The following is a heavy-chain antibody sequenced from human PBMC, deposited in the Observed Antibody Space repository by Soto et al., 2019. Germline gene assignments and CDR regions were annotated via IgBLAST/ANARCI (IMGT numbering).Heavy chain of an antibody. CDR3: AKAIVGATRDYYYYGMDV. V-gene: IGHV3-30*18. Sequence: GESLKISCAASGFTFSSYGMHWVRQAPGKGLEWVAVISYDGSNKYYADSVKGRFTISRDNSKNTLYLQMNSLRAEDTAVYYCAKAIVGATRDYYYYGMDVWGQGTTVTVSS. D-gene: IGHD1-26*01. CDR2: ISYDGSNK. CDR1: GFTFSSYG. J-gene: IGHJ6*02.